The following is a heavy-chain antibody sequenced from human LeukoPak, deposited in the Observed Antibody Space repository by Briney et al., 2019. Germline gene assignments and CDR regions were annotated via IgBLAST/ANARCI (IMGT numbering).Heavy chain of an antibody. Sequence: PGGSLRLSCAASGFTSSSYGMHWVRQAPGKGLEWVAVISYDGSNKYYADSVKGRFTISRDNSKNTLHLQMNSLRAEDTAVYYCAKAEPGYSSGWYGYYGMDVWGQGTTVTVSS. CDR3: AKAEPGYSSGWYGYYGMDV. D-gene: IGHD6-19*01. J-gene: IGHJ6*02. CDR2: ISYDGSNK. CDR1: GFTSSSYG. V-gene: IGHV3-30*18.